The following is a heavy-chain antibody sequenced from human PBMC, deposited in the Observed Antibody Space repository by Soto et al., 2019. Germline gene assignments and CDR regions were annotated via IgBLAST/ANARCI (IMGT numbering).Heavy chain of an antibody. J-gene: IGHJ4*02. CDR2: YSDSA. Sequence: WTWIRPPPGKGLEWIGDYSDSASYSPSLKSRVTISADTSKNQFSLNLSSVTAADTAVYYCAVYRRGEGGRGYWGQGTLVTVSS. D-gene: IGHD6-19*01. V-gene: IGHV4-59*08. CDR3: AVYRRGEGGRGY.